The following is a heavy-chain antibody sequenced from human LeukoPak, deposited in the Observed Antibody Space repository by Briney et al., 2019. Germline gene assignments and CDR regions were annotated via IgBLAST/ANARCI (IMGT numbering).Heavy chain of an antibody. CDR3: ASDRVLGSGSLDN. CDR2: IRGDGYDT. D-gene: IGHD3-10*01. J-gene: IGHJ4*02. Sequence: GGSLRLSCAASGFSFSDFWMHWVRHTPGKGLVWVSRIRGDGYDTNYADSVEGRFTISRDNARHTLYLQMNSLRADDTAVYYCASDRVLGSGSLDNWGQGTLVTVSS. CDR1: GFSFSDFW. V-gene: IGHV3-74*01.